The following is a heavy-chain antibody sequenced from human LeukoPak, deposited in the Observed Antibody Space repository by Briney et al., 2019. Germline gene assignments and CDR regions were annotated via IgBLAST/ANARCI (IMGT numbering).Heavy chain of an antibody. CDR1: GGSLSGYY. D-gene: IGHD2-2*01. CDR3: ARRYIHLYCSSTSCSNYYYYYYMDV. J-gene: IGHJ6*03. Sequence: SETLSLTCAVYGGSLSGYYWSWIRQPPGKGPEWIGEISHGGSTNYNPSLESRVTISVDTSKKQFSLRLTSVTAADTAVYYCARRYIHLYCSSTSCSNYYYYYYMDVWGKGTTVTVSS. V-gene: IGHV4-34*01. CDR2: ISHGGST.